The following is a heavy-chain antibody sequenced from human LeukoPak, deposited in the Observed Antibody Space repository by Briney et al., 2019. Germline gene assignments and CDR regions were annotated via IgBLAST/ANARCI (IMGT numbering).Heavy chain of an antibody. D-gene: IGHD1-26*01. V-gene: IGHV2-70*11. CDR2: IDWDDDK. J-gene: IGHJ4*02. CDR3: ARTNFSGSYYLIDY. CDR1: GFSLSTSGMC. Sequence: SGPTLVNPTQTLTLTCSISGFSLSTSGMCGSWIRQPPGKALEWLARIDWDDDKYYSTSLKTRLTISKDTSKNQVVLTMTNMDPVDTATYYCARTNFSGSYYLIDYWGQGTLVTVSS.